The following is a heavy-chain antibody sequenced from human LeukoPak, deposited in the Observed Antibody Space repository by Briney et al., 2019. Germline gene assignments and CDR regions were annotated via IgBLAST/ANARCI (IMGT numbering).Heavy chain of an antibody. CDR3: ARDSGDGYFDY. CDR2: ISSNGYST. V-gene: IGHV3-64*01. Sequence: GGSLRLSCAASGFTFSGYAMHWVRQAPGKGLEYVSAISSNGYSTYYANSVKGRFTISRDNSKNTLYLQMGSLRAEDMAVYYCARDSGDGYFDYWGQGTLVTVSS. J-gene: IGHJ4*02. D-gene: IGHD5-24*01. CDR1: GFTFSGYA.